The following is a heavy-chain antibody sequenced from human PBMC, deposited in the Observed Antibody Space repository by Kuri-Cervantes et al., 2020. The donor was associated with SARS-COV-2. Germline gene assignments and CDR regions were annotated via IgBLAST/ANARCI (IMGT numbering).Heavy chain of an antibody. V-gene: IGHV3-23*01. CDR3: AKDRGYSYGQPDAFDI. CDR1: GFTFTDYY. D-gene: IGHD5-18*01. Sequence: GESLKISCAASGFTFTDYYMSWVRQAPGKGLEWVSAISGSGGSTYYADSVKGRFTISRDNSKNTLYLQMNSLRAEDTAVYHCAKDRGYSYGQPDAFDIWGQGTMVTVSS. J-gene: IGHJ3*02. CDR2: ISGSGGST.